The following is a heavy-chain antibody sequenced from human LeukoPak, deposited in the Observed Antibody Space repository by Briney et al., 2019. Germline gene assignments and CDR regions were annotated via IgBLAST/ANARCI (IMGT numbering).Heavy chain of an antibody. Sequence: ASVKVSCKASGYTFTGYYMHWVRQAPGQGLEWMGWINPNSGGTNYAQKFQGRVTMTMDTSISTAYMELSRLRSDDTAVYYCASPGSNSHYYFEYWGQGTLVTVSS. J-gene: IGHJ4*02. D-gene: IGHD4-23*01. CDR1: GYTFTGYY. CDR2: INPNSGGT. CDR3: ASPGSNSHYYFEY. V-gene: IGHV1-2*02.